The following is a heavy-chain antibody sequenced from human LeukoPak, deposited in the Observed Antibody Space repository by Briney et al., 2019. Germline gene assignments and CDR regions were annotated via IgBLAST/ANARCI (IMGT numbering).Heavy chain of an antibody. CDR1: GFTFDDYA. CDR3: AKSAAGTIYYYYYMDV. V-gene: IGHV3-9*01. Sequence: PGGSLRLSCAASGFTFDDYAMHWVRQAPGKGLEWVSGISWNSGSIGYADSVKGRFTISRDNANNSLYLQMNSLRAEDTALYYCAKSAAGTIYYYYYMDVWGKGTTVTVSS. CDR2: ISWNSGSI. D-gene: IGHD6-13*01. J-gene: IGHJ6*03.